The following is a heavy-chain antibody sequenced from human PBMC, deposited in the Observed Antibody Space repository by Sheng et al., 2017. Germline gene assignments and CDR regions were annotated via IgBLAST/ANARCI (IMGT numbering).Heavy chain of an antibody. J-gene: IGHJ4*02. V-gene: IGHV3-30*04. CDR2: ISYDGSNK. CDR1: GFTFSSYA. Sequence: QVQLVESGGGVVQPGRSLRLSCAASGFTFSSYAMHWVRQAPGKGLEWVAVISYDGSNKYYADSVKGRFTISRDNSKNTLYLQMNSLRAEDTAVYYCARDYGDCFDYWGQGTLVTVSS. CDR3: ARDYGDCFDY. D-gene: IGHD4-17*01.